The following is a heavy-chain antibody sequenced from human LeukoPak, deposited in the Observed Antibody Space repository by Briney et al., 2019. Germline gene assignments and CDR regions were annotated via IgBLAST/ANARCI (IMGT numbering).Heavy chain of an antibody. CDR1: GLTFSSYD. CDR2: IGATGDT. J-gene: IGHJ6*02. CDR3: VKDFLPGGADV. D-gene: IGHD3-16*01. Sequence: GGSLRLSCVASGLTFSSYDMHWIRQAPGKGLEWVSSIGATGDTYYADSVKGRFTISRENAKKSVYLQMNSLRAEDTALYYCVKDFLPGGADVWGQGTTVTVSS. V-gene: IGHV3-13*01.